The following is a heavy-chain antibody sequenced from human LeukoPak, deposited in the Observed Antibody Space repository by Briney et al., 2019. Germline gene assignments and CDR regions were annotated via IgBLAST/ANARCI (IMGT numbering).Heavy chain of an antibody. D-gene: IGHD3-22*01. Sequence: SETLSLTCTVSGGSISSYYWSWIRQPPGKGLEWIGYIHDCGSTNYNPSLKSRVTISVDTSKSQFSLKLSSVTAADTAVYYCATLPYANSGSRNWYFDLWGRGTLVTVSS. CDR3: ATLPYANSGSRNWYFDL. CDR2: IHDCGST. CDR1: GGSISSYY. J-gene: IGHJ2*01. V-gene: IGHV4-59*01.